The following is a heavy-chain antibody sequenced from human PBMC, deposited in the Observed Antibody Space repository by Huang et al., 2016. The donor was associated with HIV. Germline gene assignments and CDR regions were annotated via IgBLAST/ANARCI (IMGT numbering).Heavy chain of an antibody. J-gene: IGHJ4*02. D-gene: IGHD3-22*01. Sequence: QVQLMQSGAEVKKPGSSVKVSCKASGGNFRSHAFSWVRQAPGQGLEWMGGIIPIFGTTNYEQKFQGRVTITADESTSTAYMELSSLRSEDTAIYFCARVLSDYYDSSGYSFDSWGQGTLVTVSS. V-gene: IGHV1-69*13. CDR2: IIPIFGTT. CDR1: GGNFRSHA. CDR3: ARVLSDYYDSSGYSFDS.